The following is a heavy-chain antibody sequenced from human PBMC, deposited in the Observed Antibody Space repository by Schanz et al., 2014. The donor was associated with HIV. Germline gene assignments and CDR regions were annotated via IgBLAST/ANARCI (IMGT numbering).Heavy chain of an antibody. V-gene: IGHV3-48*02. J-gene: IGHJ6*02. CDR1: GFIFSDYS. Sequence: EVQLAESGGRLEQPGGSLRLSCAASGFIFSDYSMNWVRQAPGKGLEWISKLSSASTFIYYADSVRGRFTVSRDNAKNSLYLQMNSVRDDDTAVYYCARSPSFGIDVWGQGTTVTVSS. CDR2: LSSASTFI. CDR3: ARSPSFGIDV.